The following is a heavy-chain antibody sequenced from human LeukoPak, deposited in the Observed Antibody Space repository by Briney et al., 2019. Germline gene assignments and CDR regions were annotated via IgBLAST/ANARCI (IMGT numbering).Heavy chain of an antibody. CDR3: ARDVGAGTHFDY. D-gene: IGHD6-13*01. Sequence: GGSLRLSCAASGFTFSSYAMHWVRQAPGKGLEWVAVISYDGSNKYYADSVKGRFTISRDNSKNTLYLQMNSLRAEDTAVYYCARDVGAGTHFDYWGQGTLVTVSS. V-gene: IGHV3-30-3*01. J-gene: IGHJ4*02. CDR2: ISYDGSNK. CDR1: GFTFSSYA.